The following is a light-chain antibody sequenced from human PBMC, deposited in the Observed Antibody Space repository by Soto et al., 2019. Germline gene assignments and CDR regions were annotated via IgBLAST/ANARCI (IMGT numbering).Light chain of an antibody. CDR1: QSVSSN. CDR3: QQYNDWPLT. CDR2: GAS. V-gene: IGKV3-15*01. J-gene: IGKJ4*01. Sequence: EKVMTQSPATPSLSLGGRNTPPCRASQSVSSNLAWFQQKRGQAPRLLIYGASTRATGIPARFGGSGSGTEFTLTSGSLQSEDFAVYYCQQYNDWPLTFGGGTKVDIK.